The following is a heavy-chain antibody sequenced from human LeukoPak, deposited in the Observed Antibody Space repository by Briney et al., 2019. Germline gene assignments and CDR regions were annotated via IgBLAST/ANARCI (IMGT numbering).Heavy chain of an antibody. D-gene: IGHD6-13*01. CDR2: IYPGDSDT. CDR3: ARQPAAAGDY. V-gene: IGHV5-51*01. J-gene: IGHJ4*02. Sequence: GESLKISXKGSGYSFTSYWIGWVRQMPGKGLEWMGIIYPGDSDTRYSPSFQGQVTTSADKSISTAYLQWSSLKASDTAMYYSARQPAAAGDYWGQGTLVTVSS. CDR1: GYSFTSYW.